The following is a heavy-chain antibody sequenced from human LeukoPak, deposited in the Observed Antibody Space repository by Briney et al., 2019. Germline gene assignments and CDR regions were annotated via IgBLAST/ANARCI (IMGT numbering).Heavy chain of an antibody. Sequence: TASETLSLTCTVSGGSISSYYWSWIRQPPGKGLEWIGYIYYSGSTNYNPSLKSRVTISVDTSKNQFSLKLSSVTAADTAVYYCARGGYCSGGSCYPDAFDIWGQGTMVTVSS. CDR2: IYYSGST. D-gene: IGHD2-15*01. CDR1: GGSISSYY. V-gene: IGHV4-59*01. J-gene: IGHJ3*02. CDR3: ARGGYCSGGSCYPDAFDI.